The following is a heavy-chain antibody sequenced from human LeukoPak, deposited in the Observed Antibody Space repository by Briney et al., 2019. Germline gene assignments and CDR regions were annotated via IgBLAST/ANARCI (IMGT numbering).Heavy chain of an antibody. CDR3: ARGPVRDDGLTGISYYFGLDV. J-gene: IGHJ6*02. D-gene: IGHD2-21*02. CDR1: GGSFTDYY. V-gene: IGHV4-34*01. Sequence: PSETLSLTCAVYGGSFTDYYWSWIRHLPGKGLEWIGEIHHRAGANYNPSLWGRVTISADTSKNQFSLHLTSVTAADTATFYCARGPVRDDGLTGISYYFGLDVWGHGTTATVFS. CDR2: IHHRAGA.